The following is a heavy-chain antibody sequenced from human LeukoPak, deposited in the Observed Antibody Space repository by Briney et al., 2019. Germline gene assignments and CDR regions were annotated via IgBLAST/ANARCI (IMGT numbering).Heavy chain of an antibody. Sequence: SETLSLICTVSGDSISGSTYYWGWIRQPPGKGLEWIGSMYYGETAYCNPSLKSRVTISIDTSKNHFSLTLSSVTAADTAVYYCAKVGAPVGRDYYFYYMDVWGKGATVTVSS. J-gene: IGHJ6*03. CDR2: MYYGETA. D-gene: IGHD6-13*01. V-gene: IGHV4-39*07. CDR1: GDSISGSTYY. CDR3: AKVGAPVGRDYYFYYMDV.